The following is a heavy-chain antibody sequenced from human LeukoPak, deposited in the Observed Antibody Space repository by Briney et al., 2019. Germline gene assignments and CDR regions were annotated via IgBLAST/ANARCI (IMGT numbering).Heavy chain of an antibody. CDR2: IYWNDDK. D-gene: IGHD6-13*01. CDR1: GFSLSTSGVG. V-gene: IGHV2-5*01. CDR3: AHSPIAAAGTGDYYYYMDD. Sequence: SGPTLVNPTQTLTLTRTFSGFSLSTSGVGVGWIRQPPGKALEWLALIYWNDDKRYSPSLKSRLTITKDTSKNQVVLTMTNMDPVDTATYYCAHSPIAAAGTGDYYYYMDDWGKGTTVTVSS. J-gene: IGHJ6*03.